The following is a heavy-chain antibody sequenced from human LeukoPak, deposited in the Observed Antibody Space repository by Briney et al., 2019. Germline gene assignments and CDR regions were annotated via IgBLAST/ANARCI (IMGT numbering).Heavy chain of an antibody. J-gene: IGHJ4*02. D-gene: IGHD3-9*01. V-gene: IGHV4-59*08. CDR2: IYYSGST. Sequence: SETLSLTCTVSGSMYNYYWSWIWQPPGKGLEWIGYIYYSGSTNYNPSLKSRVTISVDTSKNQFSLKLSSVTAADTAVYYCARRRDILTGYDYWGQGTLVTVSS. CDR3: ARRRDILTGYDY. CDR1: GSMYNYY.